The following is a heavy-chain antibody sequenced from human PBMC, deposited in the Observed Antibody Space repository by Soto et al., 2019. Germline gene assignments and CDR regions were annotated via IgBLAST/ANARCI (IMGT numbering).Heavy chain of an antibody. Sequence: EVQLVESGGGLVQPGGSLRLSCAASGFTFSSYSMNWVRQAPGKGLEWASYISSSSSTIYHADSVKGRFTISRDNAKNSLDLQMNSLRDEDTAGYYCARDGGSRGYWGQGTLVTVSS. J-gene: IGHJ4*02. CDR1: GFTFSSYS. V-gene: IGHV3-48*02. CDR3: ARDGGSRGY. CDR2: ISSSSSTI. D-gene: IGHD1-26*01.